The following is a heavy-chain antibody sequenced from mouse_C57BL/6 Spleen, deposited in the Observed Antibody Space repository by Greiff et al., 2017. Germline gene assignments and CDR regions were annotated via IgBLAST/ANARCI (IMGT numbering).Heavy chain of an antibody. J-gene: IGHJ1*03. CDR1: GFTFSSYA. CDR3: ARNPLDYDRYFDV. V-gene: IGHV5-4*03. D-gene: IGHD2-4*01. CDR2: ISDGGSYT. Sequence: DVMLVESGGGLEKPGGSLKLSCAASGFTFSSYAMSWVRQTPEKRLEWVATISDGGSYTYYPDNVKGRFTISRDNAKNNLYLQMSHLKSEDTAMYYCARNPLDYDRYFDVWGTGTTVTVSS.